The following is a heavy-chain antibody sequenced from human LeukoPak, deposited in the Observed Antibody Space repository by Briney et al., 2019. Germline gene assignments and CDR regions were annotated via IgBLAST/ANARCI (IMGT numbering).Heavy chain of an antibody. CDR2: ISGSGGST. CDR1: GFTFSSYA. J-gene: IGHJ4*02. D-gene: IGHD3-22*01. Sequence: GGSLRLSCAASGFTFSSYAMSWVRQAPGKGLEWVSAISGSGGSTYYADSVKGRFTISRDNSKNTLYLQMNSLRAEDTAVYYCAEPEGGYYDIRPDWGQGTLVTVPS. CDR3: AEPEGGYYDIRPD. V-gene: IGHV3-23*01.